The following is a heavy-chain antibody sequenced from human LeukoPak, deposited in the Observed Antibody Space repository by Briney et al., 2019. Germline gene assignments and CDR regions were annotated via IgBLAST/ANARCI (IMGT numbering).Heavy chain of an antibody. V-gene: IGHV1-46*01. D-gene: IGHD3-10*01. CDR3: ARATYYYGSGFSSPTGE. CDR1: GYTFSDYY. J-gene: IGHJ4*02. Sequence: ASVKVSCKASGYTFSDYYMHWVRQAPGQGLEWMGIIDPSGGSTSYAQKFQGRVTMTRDTSTSTVYMELSSLRSEDTAVYYCARATYYYGSGFSSPTGEWGQGTLVTVSS. CDR2: IDPSGGST.